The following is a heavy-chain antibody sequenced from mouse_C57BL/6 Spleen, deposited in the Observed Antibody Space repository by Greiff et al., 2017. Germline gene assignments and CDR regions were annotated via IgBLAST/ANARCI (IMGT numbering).Heavy chain of an antibody. J-gene: IGHJ2*01. D-gene: IGHD1-1*01. CDR2: ISYSGST. CDR1: GYSITSGYD. Sequence: VQLQQSGPGMVKPSQSLSLTCTVTGYSITSGYDWHWIRHFPGNKLEWMGYISYSGSTNYNPSLKSRISITHDPSKNHFFLKLNSVTTEDTATYYCARDSNYFDYWGQGTTLTVSS. V-gene: IGHV3-1*01. CDR3: ARDSNYFDY.